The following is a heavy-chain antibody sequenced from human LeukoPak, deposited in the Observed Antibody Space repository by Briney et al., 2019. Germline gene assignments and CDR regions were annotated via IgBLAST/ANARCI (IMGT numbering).Heavy chain of an antibody. Sequence: ASVKVSCKASGYTFTSYDINWVRQATGQGLEWMGWMNPNSGNTGYAQKFQGRVTITRNTSISTAYMELSSLRSEDTAVYYCARGRWELLRAPNDAFDIWGQGTMVTVSS. CDR2: MNPNSGNT. D-gene: IGHD1-26*01. CDR1: GYTFTSYD. CDR3: ARGRWELLRAPNDAFDI. V-gene: IGHV1-8*03. J-gene: IGHJ3*02.